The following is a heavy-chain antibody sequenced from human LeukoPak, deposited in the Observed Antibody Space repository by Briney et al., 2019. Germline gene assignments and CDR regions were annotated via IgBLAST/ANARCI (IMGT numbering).Heavy chain of an antibody. CDR1: GFAVSSNY. D-gene: IGHD3-22*01. J-gene: IGHJ3*02. CDR2: IYSGGGT. Sequence: GGSLRLSCAASGFAVSSNYMSWVRQAPGKGLEWVSVIYSGGGTYYANSVKGRFTISRDNSKNTLYLQMKSLRAEDTAVYYCARGGRYYDSSGYYHDAFDIWGQGTMVTVSS. CDR3: ARGGRYYDSSGYYHDAFDI. V-gene: IGHV3-53*01.